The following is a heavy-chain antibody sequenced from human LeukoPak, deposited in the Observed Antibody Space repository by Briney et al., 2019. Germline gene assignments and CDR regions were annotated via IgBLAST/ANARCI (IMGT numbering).Heavy chain of an antibody. CDR1: GFTFDDYG. CDR3: ARMYYYDSSGYLDY. CDR2: INWNGGST. D-gene: IGHD3-22*01. V-gene: IGHV3-20*04. Sequence: PGGSLSLSCAASGFTFDDYGMSWVRQAPGKGREWVSGINWNGGSTGYADSVKGRFTISRDNAKNSLYLQMNSLRAEDTALYYCARMYYYDSSGYLDYWGQGTLVTVSS. J-gene: IGHJ4*02.